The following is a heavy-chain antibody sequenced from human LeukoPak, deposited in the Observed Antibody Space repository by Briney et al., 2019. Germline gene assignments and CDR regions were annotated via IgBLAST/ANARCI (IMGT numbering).Heavy chain of an antibody. CDR3: ARFKAHLGFDY. V-gene: IGHV1-46*01. CDR1: GYTFTGYY. Sequence: ASVKVSCKASGYTFTGYYMHWVRQAPGQGLEWMGIINPSGGSTSYAQKFQGRVTMTRDMSTSTVYMELSSLRSEDTAVYYCARFKAHLGFDYWGQGTLVTVSS. J-gene: IGHJ4*02. D-gene: IGHD7-27*01. CDR2: INPSGGST.